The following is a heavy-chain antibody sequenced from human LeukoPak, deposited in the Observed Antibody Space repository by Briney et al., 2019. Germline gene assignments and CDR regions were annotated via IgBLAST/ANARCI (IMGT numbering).Heavy chain of an antibody. CDR2: IIPILGIA. Sequence: SVKVSCNASAATFSSYANSLMRQAPGPGLELKGRIIPILGIANYAQKFQGRVTITADKSTSTAYMELSSLRSEDTAVYCCARHSVATIDWWGQGPLAAVSA. D-gene: IGHD5-12*01. CDR3: ARHSVATIDW. V-gene: IGHV1-69*04. CDR1: AATFSSYA. J-gene: IGHJ4*02.